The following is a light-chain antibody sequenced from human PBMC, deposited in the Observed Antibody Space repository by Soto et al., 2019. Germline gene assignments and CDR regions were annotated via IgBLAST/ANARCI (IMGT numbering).Light chain of an antibody. V-gene: IGKV1-5*03. CDR3: QQYNGLPTWT. CDR2: KAS. CDR1: QNIYIW. Sequence: QRTTETSTLSASVGDRVTITCRASQNIYIWLAWYQKKPGKAPNLLIYKASTLQSGVPSRFSGNGSGTEFTLTITSLQPDDSATYYCQQYNGLPTWTFGQGTKVDI. J-gene: IGKJ1*01.